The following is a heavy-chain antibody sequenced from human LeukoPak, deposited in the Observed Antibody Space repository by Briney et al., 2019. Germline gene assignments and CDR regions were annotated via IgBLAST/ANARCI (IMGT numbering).Heavy chain of an antibody. Sequence: GGSLRLSCSVSGFTFSTYVMHWVRQAPGKGLEYVSTISSNGDNTYYADSVKGRFTISRDNSKNTLYLQMSSLRADDTAVYYCVRGTGYWGQGTLVTVSS. CDR2: ISSNGDNT. CDR3: VRGTGY. J-gene: IGHJ4*02. CDR1: GFTFSTYV. V-gene: IGHV3-64D*06.